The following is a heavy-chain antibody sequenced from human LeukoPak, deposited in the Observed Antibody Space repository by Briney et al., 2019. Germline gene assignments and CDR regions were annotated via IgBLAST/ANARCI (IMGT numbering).Heavy chain of an antibody. D-gene: IGHD3-9*01. CDR2: MNPNSGNT. V-gene: IGHV1-8*01. J-gene: IGHJ4*02. Sequence: ASVKVSCKASGYTFTSYDINWVRQATGQGLEWMGWMNPNSGNTGCAQKFQGRVTMTRNTSISTAYMELSSLRSEDTAVYYCARGLQYYDILTGYYNSPTLGYWGQGTLVTVSS. CDR3: ARGLQYYDILTGYYNSPTLGY. CDR1: GYTFTSYD.